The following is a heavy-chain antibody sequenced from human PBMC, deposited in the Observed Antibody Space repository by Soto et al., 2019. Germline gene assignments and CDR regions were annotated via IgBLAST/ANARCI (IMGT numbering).Heavy chain of an antibody. CDR2: ITCSGGNA. J-gene: IGHJ4*02. D-gene: IGHD3-16*01. V-gene: IGHV3-11*01. Sequence: GGSLRLSCAASGFSFKDYYMTWLRQSPEKGLEWISTITCSGGNAYYAASVKGRVTISRDNAHNSLYLQMSGLRAEDTARYFRARDMYTNYVNYLDLWGQATL. CDR3: ARDMYTNYVNYLDL. CDR1: GFSFKDYY.